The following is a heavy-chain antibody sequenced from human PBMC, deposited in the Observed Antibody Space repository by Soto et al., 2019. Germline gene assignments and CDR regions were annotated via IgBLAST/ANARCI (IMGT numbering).Heavy chain of an antibody. Sequence: GESLKISCVGSGCTFHGSTMHGVRQASGKGLEGIGLISIKPNNSATVYAASVTGRFTISRDDSKNTAYLAMDSLKTAYTALYHCVRAYENSNYYFDHWARGTLVPVSS. CDR3: VRAYENSNYYFDH. V-gene: IGHV3-73*01. CDR2: ISIKPNNSAT. D-gene: IGHD3-22*01. J-gene: IGHJ4*02. CDR1: GCTFHGST.